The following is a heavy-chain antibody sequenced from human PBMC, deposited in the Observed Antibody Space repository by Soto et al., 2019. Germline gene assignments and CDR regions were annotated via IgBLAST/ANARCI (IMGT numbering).Heavy chain of an antibody. CDR2: INAGNGNT. D-gene: IGHD3-22*01. CDR1: GYTFTSYA. CDR3: ARDYARGYYDSSGYYPPPPDY. J-gene: IGHJ4*02. Sequence: ASVKVSCKASGYTFTSYAMHWVRQAPGQRLEWMGWINAGNGNTKYSQKFQGRVTITRDTSASTAYMELSSLRSEDTAVYYCARDYARGYYDSSGYYPPPPDYWGQGTLVTVSS. V-gene: IGHV1-3*01.